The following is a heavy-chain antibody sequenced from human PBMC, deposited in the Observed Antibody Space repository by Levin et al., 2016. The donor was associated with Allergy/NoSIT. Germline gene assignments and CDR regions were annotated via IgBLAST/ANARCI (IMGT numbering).Heavy chain of an antibody. CDR3: ARGLLLWFGESNAVHYFDS. CDR1: GGSIGSGGDS. CDR2: IYDSGS. D-gene: IGHD3-10*01. Sequence: SETLSLTCTVSGGSIGSGGDSWSWIRQPPGKGLEWIGHIYDSGSSYNPSFESRVTISVDRSKTQFSLSLQAVTAADTAVYYCARGLLLWFGESNAVHYFDSWGQGILVTVSS. J-gene: IGHJ4*02. V-gene: IGHV4-30-2*01.